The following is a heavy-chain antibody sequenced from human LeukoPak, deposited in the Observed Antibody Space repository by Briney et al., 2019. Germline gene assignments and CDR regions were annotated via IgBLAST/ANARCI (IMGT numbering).Heavy chain of an antibody. V-gene: IGHV4-39*01. CDR1: GGSISSSSYY. J-gene: IGHJ4*02. CDR2: IYYSGST. Sequence: SETLFLTCTVSGGSISSSSYYWGWIRQPPGKGREWIGSIYYSGSTYYNPSLKSRVTISVDTSKNQFSLKLSSVTAADTAVYYCARHDSSGYLFDYWGQGTLVTVSS. CDR3: ARHDSSGYLFDY. D-gene: IGHD3-22*01.